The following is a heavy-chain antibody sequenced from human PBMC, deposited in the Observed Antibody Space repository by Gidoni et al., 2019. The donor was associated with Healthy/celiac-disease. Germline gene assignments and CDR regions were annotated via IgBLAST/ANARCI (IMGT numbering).Heavy chain of an antibody. CDR2: IYYSGST. V-gene: IGHV4-59*01. J-gene: IGHJ2*01. Sequence: QVQLQESGPGLVKPSETLSLTCTVSGGSISSYYWSWIRQPPGKGLEWIGYIYYSGSTNYNPSLKSRVTISVDTSKHQFSLKLSSVTAADTAVYYCARGRITIFGVVPLDWYFDLWGRGTLVTVSS. D-gene: IGHD3-3*01. CDR3: ARGRITIFGVVPLDWYFDL. CDR1: GGSISSYY.